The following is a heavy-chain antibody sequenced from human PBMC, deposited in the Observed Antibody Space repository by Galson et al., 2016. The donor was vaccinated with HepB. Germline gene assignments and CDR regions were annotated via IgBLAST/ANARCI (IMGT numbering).Heavy chain of an antibody. CDR2: ISGSGGST. CDR1: GFTFRSYA. CDR3: AKMGGTRVYSNGFDS. D-gene: IGHD4-11*01. Sequence: SLRLSCAASGFTFRSYAMSWVRQAPGKGLEWVSSISGSGGSTYYADSVKGRFIISRDNSKNTVYLQMNSLRVEDTAVYYCAKMGGTRVYSNGFDSWGQGTLVSVSS. J-gene: IGHJ4*02. V-gene: IGHV3-23*01.